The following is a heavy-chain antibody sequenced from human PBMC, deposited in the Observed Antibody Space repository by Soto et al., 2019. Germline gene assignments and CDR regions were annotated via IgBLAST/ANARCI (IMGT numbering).Heavy chain of an antibody. D-gene: IGHD6-19*01. V-gene: IGHV3-11*01. CDR1: GFTFSDYY. CDR3: ASHSSGWSTGAFDI. CDR2: ISSSGSTI. J-gene: IGHJ3*02. Sequence: GGSLRLSCAASGFTFSDYYMGWIRQAPGKGLEWVSYISSSGSTIYYADSVKGRFTISRDNAKNSLYLQMNSLRAEDTAVYYCASHSSGWSTGAFDIWGQGTMVTVSS.